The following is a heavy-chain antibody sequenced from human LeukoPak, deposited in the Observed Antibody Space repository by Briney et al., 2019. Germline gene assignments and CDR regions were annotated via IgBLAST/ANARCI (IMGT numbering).Heavy chain of an antibody. CDR2: ITPYNGNT. Sequence: GASVNVSCKTSGYTLTDFGINWVRHAPGQGLEWLGWITPYNGNTNHLQNLQGRITMTTDTSTSTAYLELRSLTSDDTAVYYCTRDLGQVVAGTAFDMWGQGTMVIVSS. J-gene: IGHJ3*02. D-gene: IGHD6-19*01. V-gene: IGHV1-18*01. CDR3: TRDLGQVVAGTAFDM. CDR1: GYTLTDFG.